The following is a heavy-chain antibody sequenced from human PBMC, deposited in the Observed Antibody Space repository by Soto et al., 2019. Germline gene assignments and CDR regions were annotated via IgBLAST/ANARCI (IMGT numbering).Heavy chain of an antibody. CDR2: IDPSDSYT. CDR3: AIRRDGYNPIDY. J-gene: IGHJ4*02. CDR1: GYSFTSYW. Sequence: LGESLKISCKGSGYSFTSYWISWVRQMPGKGLEWMGRIDPSDSYTNYSPSFQGHVTISADKSISTAYLQWSSLKASDTAMYYCAIRRDGYNPIDYWGQGTLVTASS. D-gene: IGHD5-12*01. V-gene: IGHV5-10-1*01.